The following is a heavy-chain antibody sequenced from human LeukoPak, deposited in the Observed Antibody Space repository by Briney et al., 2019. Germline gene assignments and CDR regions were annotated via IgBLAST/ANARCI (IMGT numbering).Heavy chain of an antibody. CDR1: GGSFSGYY. CDR2: INHSGST. CDR3: ARAIAAHKYNWFDP. D-gene: IGHD6-6*01. V-gene: IGHV4-34*01. J-gene: IGHJ5*02. Sequence: PSETLSLTCAVYGGSFSGYYWSWIRQPPGKGLEWIGEINHSGSTNYNPSLKSRVAISVDTSKNQFSLKLSSVTAADTAVYYCARAIAAHKYNWFDPWGQGTLVTVSS.